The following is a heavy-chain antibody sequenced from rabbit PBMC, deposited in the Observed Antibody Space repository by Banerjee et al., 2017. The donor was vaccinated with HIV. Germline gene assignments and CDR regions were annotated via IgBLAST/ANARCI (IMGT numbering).Heavy chain of an antibody. CDR1: ALDFTSYG. CDR3: ARGADSYYLYYPNL. Sequence: QEQLVESGGGLVQPGGSLKLSCKASALDFTSYGISWVRQAPGKGLEWIACIYAGSSDTTYYASWAKGRFTISKTSSTTVTLQMTSLTAADTATYFCARGADSYYLYYPNLWGPGTLVTVS. CDR2: IYAGSSDTT. V-gene: IGHV1S45*01. J-gene: IGHJ4*01. D-gene: IGHD8-1*01.